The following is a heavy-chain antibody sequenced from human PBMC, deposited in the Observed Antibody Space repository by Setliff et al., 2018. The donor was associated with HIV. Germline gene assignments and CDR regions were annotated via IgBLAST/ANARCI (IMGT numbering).Heavy chain of an antibody. V-gene: IGHV1-46*01. J-gene: IGHJ4*02. CDR2: INPSGGST. CDR3: ARGVPVLRYFDWLSRLGY. Sequence: ASVKVSCKASGYTFTSYYMHWVRQAPGQGLEWMGIINPSGGSTSYAQKFQGRVTMTRDTSTSTVYMELSSLRSEDPAVYYCARGVPVLRYFDWLSRLGYWGQGTLVTVSS. D-gene: IGHD3-9*01. CDR1: GYTFTSYY.